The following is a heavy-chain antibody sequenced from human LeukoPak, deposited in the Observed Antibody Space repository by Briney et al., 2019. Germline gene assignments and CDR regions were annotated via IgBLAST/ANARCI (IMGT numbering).Heavy chain of an antibody. Sequence: GGSLRLSCAPSGFTLSSCGMHWVRPAPGKGLEWVAVITYDGITTYFDDSVKGRFTISRDTSKSMLYLQMNSLRPEDTAVYYCVKEQSSGNYRTADFWGQGTLVAVSS. V-gene: IGHV3-30*18. J-gene: IGHJ4*02. D-gene: IGHD3-10*01. CDR3: VKEQSSGNYRTADF. CDR2: ITYDGITT. CDR1: GFTLSSCG.